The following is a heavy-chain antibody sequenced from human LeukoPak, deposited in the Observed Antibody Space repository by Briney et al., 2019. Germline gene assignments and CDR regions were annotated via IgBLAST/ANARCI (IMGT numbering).Heavy chain of an antibody. J-gene: IGHJ4*02. CDR1: GFTFSYNG. D-gene: IGHD2-21*02. CDR3: ARDSDWAFDY. Sequence: GGSLRLSCVASGFTFSYNGMHWVRQAPGKGLEWVAFVRSDGSNKYYADSVKGRFTFSRDNSKNTVYLQMNSLRPEDTAIYYCARDSDWAFDYWGQGTLVTVSS. CDR2: VRSDGSNK. V-gene: IGHV3-30*02.